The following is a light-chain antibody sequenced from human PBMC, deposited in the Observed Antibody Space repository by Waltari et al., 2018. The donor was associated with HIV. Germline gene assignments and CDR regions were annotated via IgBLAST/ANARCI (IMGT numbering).Light chain of an antibody. CDR3: QSYDSSLSGYV. CDR1: SSNIGAGYQ. J-gene: IGLJ1*01. V-gene: IGLV1-40*01. CDR2: GNS. Sequence: VTISCTGSSSNIGAGYQVHWYQQLPGTAPKLLLYGNSNRPSGVPDRFSGSKSGTSASLAITGLQAEDEADYHCQSYDSSLSGYVFGTGTKVTVL.